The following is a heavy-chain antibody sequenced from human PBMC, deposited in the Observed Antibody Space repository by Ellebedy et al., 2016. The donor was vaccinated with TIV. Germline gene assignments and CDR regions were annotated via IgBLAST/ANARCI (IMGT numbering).Heavy chain of an antibody. CDR1: GFTFNSYW. J-gene: IGHJ6*02. CDR3: ATPVGGLRRGHGMDV. Sequence: GESLKISCVGSGFTFNSYWMHWVRQAPGKGLVWVSRINGDASSISHADSVKGRFTISRDNAKNTLYLQMNTLRAEDTAVYYCATPVGGLRRGHGMDVWGQGTTVTVSS. V-gene: IGHV3-74*01. D-gene: IGHD3/OR15-3a*01. CDR2: INGDASSI.